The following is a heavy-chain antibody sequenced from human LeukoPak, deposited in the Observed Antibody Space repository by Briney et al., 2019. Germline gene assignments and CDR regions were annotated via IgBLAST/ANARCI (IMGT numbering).Heavy chain of an antibody. V-gene: IGHV1-2*02. CDR1: GYTFTGYY. Sequence: GASVKVSCKASGYTFTGYYMHWVRQAPGQGLEWMGWINPNSGGTNYARKFQGRVTMTRDTSISTAYMELSRLRSDDTAVYYCARVPPYYYYGMDVWGQGTTVTVSS. CDR2: INPNSGGT. CDR3: ARVPPYYYYGMDV. J-gene: IGHJ6*02.